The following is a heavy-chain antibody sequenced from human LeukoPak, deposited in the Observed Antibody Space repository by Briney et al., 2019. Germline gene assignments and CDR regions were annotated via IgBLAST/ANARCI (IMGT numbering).Heavy chain of an antibody. J-gene: IGHJ4*02. V-gene: IGHV3-20*04. CDR2: INWNGGST. D-gene: IGHD4-11*01. Sequence: GGSLRLSCAASGFTFDDYGMSWVRQAPGKGLEWVSGINWNGGSTGYADSVKGRFTISRDNAKNSLYLQMNSLRAEDTALYYCARDRTTVTSASFDYWGQGTLVTVSS. CDR3: ARDRTTVTSASFDY. CDR1: GFTFDDYG.